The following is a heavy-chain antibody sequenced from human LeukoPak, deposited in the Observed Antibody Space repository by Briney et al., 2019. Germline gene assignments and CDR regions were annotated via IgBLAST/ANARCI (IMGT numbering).Heavy chain of an antibody. J-gene: IGHJ4*02. Sequence: SETLSLTCTVSGGSISSGSYYWSWIRQPAGTGLEWIGRIYTSGSTNYNPSLKSRVTISVDTSKNQFSLKLSSVTAADTAVYYCARGNSNYVFVYWGQGTLVTVSS. V-gene: IGHV4-61*02. CDR1: GGSISSGSYY. CDR3: ARGNSNYVFVY. D-gene: IGHD4-11*01. CDR2: IYTSGST.